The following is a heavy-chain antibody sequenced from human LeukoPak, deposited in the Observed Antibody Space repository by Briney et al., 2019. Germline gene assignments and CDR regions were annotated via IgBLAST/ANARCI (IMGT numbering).Heavy chain of an antibody. Sequence: PSETLSLTCTVSGGSISSYYWSWIRRPPGKGLEWIGYIYFSGGTNYNPSLKSRVTISLDTSKNQCSLNLSSVTAADTAVYYCARGTAGWVYFDYWGPGTLVTVSS. CDR2: IYFSGGT. V-gene: IGHV4-59*01. CDR3: ARGTAGWVYFDY. D-gene: IGHD1-14*01. J-gene: IGHJ4*02. CDR1: GGSISSYY.